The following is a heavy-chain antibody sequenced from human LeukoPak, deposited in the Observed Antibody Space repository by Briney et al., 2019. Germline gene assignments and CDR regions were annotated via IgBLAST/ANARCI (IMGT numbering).Heavy chain of an antibody. J-gene: IGHJ4*02. V-gene: IGHV3-21*01. Sequence: GGSLRLSCAASGFTFSSYWMSWVRQAPGKGLEWVAAISTTSGNIYYADSVKGRFTISRDNAKNSLYLQMNSLRAEDTAVYYCARAPRYWGQGTLVTVSS. CDR1: GFTFSSYW. CDR2: ISTTSGNI. CDR3: ARAPRY.